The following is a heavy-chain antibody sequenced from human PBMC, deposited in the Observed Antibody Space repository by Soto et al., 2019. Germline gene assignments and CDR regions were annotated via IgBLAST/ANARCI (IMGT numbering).Heavy chain of an antibody. CDR3: ARPPQYYDAFDI. Sequence: PXXSLKISCKGSGYSFTNYWISWVRQMPGRGLEWMGIIYPGDSDTRYSPSFRGQVSISVDKSISTAYLQWNSLKASDTATYYCARPPQYYDAFDIWGQGTMVTV. CDR1: GYSFTNYW. V-gene: IGHV5-51*01. J-gene: IGHJ3*02. D-gene: IGHD2-8*01. CDR2: IYPGDSDT.